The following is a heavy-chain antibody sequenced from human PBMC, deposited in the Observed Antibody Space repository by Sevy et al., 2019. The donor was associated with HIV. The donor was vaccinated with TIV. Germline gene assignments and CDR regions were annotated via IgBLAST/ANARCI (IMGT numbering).Heavy chain of an antibody. J-gene: IGHJ4*02. Sequence: GESLKISCAASGFTFAKYSMSWVRQAPGKGLEWVSTFSFGCGRINYADSVKGRFTISRDDSKNTLFLQMNSLRAEDTAIYFCAREGCTQPHDYWGPGTLVTVSS. CDR3: AREGCTQPHDY. CDR2: FSFGCGRI. D-gene: IGHD2-8*01. V-gene: IGHV3-23*01. CDR1: GFTFAKYS.